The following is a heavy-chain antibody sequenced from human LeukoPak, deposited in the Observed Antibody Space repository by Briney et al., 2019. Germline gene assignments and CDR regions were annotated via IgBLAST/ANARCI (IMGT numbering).Heavy chain of an antibody. J-gene: IGHJ3*02. V-gene: IGHV1-8*02. CDR1: GYTFRTFD. Sequence: ASLKVSCKASGYTFRTFDINWVRQAPGQGLEWMGWMNPNSGNTGYAQKFQGRVTMTRNTSISTAYMELSSLRSEDTAVYYCARGHATYDYAFDIWGQGTMVTVSS. CDR3: ARGHATYDYAFDI. D-gene: IGHD5-12*01. CDR2: MNPNSGNT.